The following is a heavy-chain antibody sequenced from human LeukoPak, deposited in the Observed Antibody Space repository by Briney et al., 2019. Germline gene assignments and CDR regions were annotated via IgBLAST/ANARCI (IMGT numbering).Heavy chain of an antibody. CDR1: GGSISSLNL. CDR2: MYLGGTT. J-gene: IGHJ4*02. V-gene: IGHV4-4*02. Sequence: SGTLSLTCIVSGGSISSLNLWSWLRQPPGKGLEWIGEMYLGGTTNFNPSLKSRVTVLIDKSKNQLSLQLTSVTAADTAVYYCAGLEGRYSTDWFYFFDYWGQGALVTVSS. D-gene: IGHD6-19*01. CDR3: AGLEGRYSTDWFYFFDY.